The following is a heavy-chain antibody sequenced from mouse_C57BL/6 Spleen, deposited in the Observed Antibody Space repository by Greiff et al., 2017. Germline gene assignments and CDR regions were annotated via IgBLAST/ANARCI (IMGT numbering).Heavy chain of an antibody. D-gene: IGHD2-5*01. J-gene: IGHJ3*01. CDR1: GYTFTSYW. CDR2: IDPSDSYT. Sequence: QVQLQQPGAELVMPGASVKLSCKASGYTFTSYWMHWVKQRPGQGLEWIGEIDPSDSYTNYNQKFKGKSTLTVDKSSSTASMQLSSLTSEDSAVYYCARSDYSNTWFAYRGQGTLGTVSA. CDR3: ARSDYSNTWFAY. V-gene: IGHV1-69*01.